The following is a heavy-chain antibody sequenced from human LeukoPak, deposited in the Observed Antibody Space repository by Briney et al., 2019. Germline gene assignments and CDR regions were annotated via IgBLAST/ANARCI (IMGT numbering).Heavy chain of an antibody. CDR1: GGSFSGYY. CDR3: ARYDILTGSQRRRKTRYWFDP. J-gene: IGHJ5*02. Sequence: SETLSLTCAVYGGSFSGYYWSWIRQPPGKGLEWIGEINHSGSTNYNPSLKSRVTISVDTSKNQFSLKLSSVTAADTAVYYCARYDILTGSQRRRKTRYWFDPWGQGTLVTVSS. CDR2: INHSGST. V-gene: IGHV4-34*01. D-gene: IGHD3-9*01.